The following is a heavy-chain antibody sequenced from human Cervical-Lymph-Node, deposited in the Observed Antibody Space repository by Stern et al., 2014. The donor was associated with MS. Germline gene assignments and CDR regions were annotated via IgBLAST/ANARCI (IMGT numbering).Heavy chain of an antibody. D-gene: IGHD5-12*01. J-gene: IGHJ5*02. Sequence: VQLEESGPGLVKPSQTLSLTCTVSGGSISSGGYYWSWIRQHPGKGLEWIGYIYYSGSTYYNPSLKSRVTISVDTSKNQFSLKLSSVTAADTAVYYCARQATEDVNWFDPWGQGTLVTVSS. CDR2: IYYSGST. CDR3: ARQATEDVNWFDP. V-gene: IGHV4-31*03. CDR1: GGSISSGGYY.